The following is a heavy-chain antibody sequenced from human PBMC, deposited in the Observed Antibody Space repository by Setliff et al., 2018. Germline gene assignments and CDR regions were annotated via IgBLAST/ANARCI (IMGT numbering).Heavy chain of an antibody. Sequence: PGGSLRLSCAASGFTFSGHWMTWVRQAPGKGLEWVGRIKGQTDGGTTDYAAPVKGRFSISRDDSKNTVYLQMNSLKTEDTAVYYCTTGYISGYYIGHWGLGTLVTVSS. CDR2: IKGQTDGGTT. D-gene: IGHD6-19*01. J-gene: IGHJ4*02. V-gene: IGHV3-15*01. CDR3: TTGYISGYYIGH. CDR1: GFTFSGHW.